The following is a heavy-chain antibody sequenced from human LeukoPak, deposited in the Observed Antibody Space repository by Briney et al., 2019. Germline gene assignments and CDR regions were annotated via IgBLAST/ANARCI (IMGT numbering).Heavy chain of an antibody. CDR2: IIPIFGTA. CDR3: ARGWTGATRGFDY. Sequence: GASVKVSCKASGGTFSSYAISWVRQAPGQGLEWMGGIIPIFGTANYAQKFRGRVTITADKSTSTAYMELSSLRSEDTAVYYCARGWTGATRGFDYWGQGTLVTVSS. J-gene: IGHJ4*02. CDR1: GGTFSSYA. D-gene: IGHD1-26*01. V-gene: IGHV1-69*06.